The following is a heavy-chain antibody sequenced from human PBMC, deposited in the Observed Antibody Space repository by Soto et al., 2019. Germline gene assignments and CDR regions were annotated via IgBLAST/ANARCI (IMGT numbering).Heavy chain of an antibody. CDR3: ASGASRWYPYFFDT. Sequence: QAQVVQSGAEVRKPGSSVKLSCKASEGTFNSYAIAWVRQAPGQGLEWMGGIIPYYNTLNYAQKFQDRVTITADDSKNTVHMELSSLRSDDTAVYFCASGASRWYPYFFDTWAEGTLVTVSS. V-gene: IGHV1-69*01. CDR2: IIPYYNTL. J-gene: IGHJ4*02. D-gene: IGHD6-13*01. CDR1: EGTFNSYA.